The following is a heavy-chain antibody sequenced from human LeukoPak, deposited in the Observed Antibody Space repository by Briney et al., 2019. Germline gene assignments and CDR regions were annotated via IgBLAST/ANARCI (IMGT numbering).Heavy chain of an antibody. CDR2: VYYSGST. CDR1: GGSISNYY. V-gene: IGHV4-59*01. CDR3: ARDHCSSTSCYTGNYYYYMDV. Sequence: SETLSLTCTVSGGSISNYYWAWIRQPPGKGLQWLGYVYYSGSTNYNPSLKSRVTISVDTSKNQFSLKLSSVTAADTAVYYCARDHCSSTSCYTGNYYYYMDVWGKGTTVTVSS. D-gene: IGHD2-2*02. J-gene: IGHJ6*03.